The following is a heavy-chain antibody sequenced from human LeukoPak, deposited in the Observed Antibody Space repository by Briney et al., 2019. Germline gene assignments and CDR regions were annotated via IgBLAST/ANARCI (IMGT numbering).Heavy chain of an antibody. V-gene: IGHV1-8*03. CDR3: ARGAHRCSGGSCYSFWFDP. D-gene: IGHD2-15*01. CDR2: MNPNSGNT. CDR1: GYTFTSYD. J-gene: IGHJ5*02. Sequence: ASVKVSCKASGYTFTSYDINWVRQATGQGLEWMGWMNPNSGNTGYAQKFQGRVTITRNTSISTAYMELSSLRSEDTAVYYCARGAHRCSGGSCYSFWFDPWGQGTLVTVSP.